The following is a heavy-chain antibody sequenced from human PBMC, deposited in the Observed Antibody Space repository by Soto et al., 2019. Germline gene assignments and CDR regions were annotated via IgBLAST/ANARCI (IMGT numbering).Heavy chain of an antibody. CDR3: AKAATAAGSRGYYYGMDV. CDR1: GFTFSSYA. Sequence: GGSLRLSCAASGFTFSSYAMSWVRQAPGKGLEWVSAISGSGGSTYYADSVKGRFTISRDNSENTLYLQMNSLRAEDTAVYYCAKAATAAGSRGYYYGMDVWGQGTTVTVSS. J-gene: IGHJ6*02. V-gene: IGHV3-23*01. CDR2: ISGSGGST. D-gene: IGHD6-13*01.